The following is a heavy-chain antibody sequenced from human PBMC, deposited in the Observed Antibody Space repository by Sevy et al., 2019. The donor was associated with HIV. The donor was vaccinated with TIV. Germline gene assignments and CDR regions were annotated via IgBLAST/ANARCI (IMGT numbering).Heavy chain of an antibody. CDR1: GFTFSDHY. V-gene: IGHV3-72*01. CDR2: IRNEPNSYTT. CDR3: ATHAGIAAAGRVFDY. Sequence: GGSLRLSCAASGFTFSDHYLDWVRQAPGKGLEWIGRIRNEPNSYTTEYAASVKGRFTISRDDSKNSMYLEMNSLKTEDSAVYYCATHAGIAAAGRVFDYWGQGSLVTVSS. J-gene: IGHJ4*02. D-gene: IGHD6-13*01.